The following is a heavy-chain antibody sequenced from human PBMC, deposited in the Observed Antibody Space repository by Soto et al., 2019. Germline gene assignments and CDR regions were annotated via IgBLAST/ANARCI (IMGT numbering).Heavy chain of an antibody. CDR3: ARGRRMRGYDSGYFDY. CDR1: GGSFSGYY. Sequence: PSETLSLTCAVYGGSFSGYYWSWIRQPPGKGLEWIGEINHSGSTNYNPSLKSRVTISVDTSKNQFSLKLSSVTAADTAVYYCARGRRMRGYDSGYFDYWGQGTLVTVSS. V-gene: IGHV4-34*01. CDR2: INHSGST. J-gene: IGHJ4*02. D-gene: IGHD5-12*01.